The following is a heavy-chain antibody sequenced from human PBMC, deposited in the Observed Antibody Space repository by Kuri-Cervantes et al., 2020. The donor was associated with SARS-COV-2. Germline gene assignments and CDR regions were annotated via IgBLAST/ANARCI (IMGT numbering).Heavy chain of an antibody. CDR1: GFTFSGYW. Sequence: GESLKISCAASGFTFSGYWMTWVRQAPGKGLEWVANIKEDGSQRYYVDSVKGRFTISRDNANSSLYLQMNYLGAGDTALYYCASLGSGKGAIDYWGQGTLVTDSS. V-gene: IGHV3-7*01. CDR3: ASLGSGKGAIDY. CDR2: IKEDGSQR. J-gene: IGHJ4*02. D-gene: IGHD6-25*01.